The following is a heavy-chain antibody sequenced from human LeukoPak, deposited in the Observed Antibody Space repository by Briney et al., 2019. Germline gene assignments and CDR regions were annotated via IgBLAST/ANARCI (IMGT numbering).Heavy chain of an antibody. Sequence: PSETLSLTCTVSGGSISSYYWSWIRQPPGKGLEWIAYMYYTGTTHYNPSLKSRLTVSVDTSKNQFSLKLSSVTAADTAVYYCARDPFGEYAFDIWGQGTMVTVSS. J-gene: IGHJ3*02. CDR3: ARDPFGEYAFDI. D-gene: IGHD3-10*01. V-gene: IGHV4-59*01. CDR1: GGSISSYY. CDR2: MYYTGTT.